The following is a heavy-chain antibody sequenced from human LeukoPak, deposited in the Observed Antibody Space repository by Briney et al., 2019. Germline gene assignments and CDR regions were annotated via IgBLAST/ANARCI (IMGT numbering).Heavy chain of an antibody. CDR2: IYHSGST. D-gene: IGHD3-22*01. CDR3: ASGPYDSSGYYYSFDY. J-gene: IGHJ4*02. V-gene: IGHV4-30-2*01. Sequence: SETLSLTCAVSGGSISSGGYSWSWIRQPPGKGLEWIGYIYHSGSTYYNPSLKSRVTISVDRSKNQSSLKLSSVTAADTAVYYCASGPYDSSGYYYSFDYWGQGTLVTVSS. CDR1: GGSISSGGYS.